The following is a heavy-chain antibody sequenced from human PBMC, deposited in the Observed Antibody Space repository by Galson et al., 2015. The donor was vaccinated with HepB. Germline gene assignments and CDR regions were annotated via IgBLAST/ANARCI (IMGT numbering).Heavy chain of an antibody. CDR1: GGTFSSYA. Sequence: SVKVSCKASGGTFSSYAISWVRQAPGQGLEWMGGIIPIFGTANYAQKFQGRVTITADKSTSTAYMELSSLRSEDTAVYYCARDEVGNWNYVRHYYGMDVWGQGTTVTVSS. CDR3: ARDEVGNWNYVRHYYGMDV. D-gene: IGHD1-7*01. CDR2: IIPIFGTA. J-gene: IGHJ6*02. V-gene: IGHV1-69*06.